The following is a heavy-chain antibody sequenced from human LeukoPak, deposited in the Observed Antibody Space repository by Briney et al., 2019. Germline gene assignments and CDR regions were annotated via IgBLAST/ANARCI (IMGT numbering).Heavy chain of an antibody. CDR3: ARVTGYVMEDYFDY. CDR2: IYYSGST. Sequence: SETLSLTCTVSGGSISSYYWSWIRQPPGKGLEWIGYIYYSGSTNYNPSLKSRVTISVDTSKNQFSLRLSSVTAADTAVYYCARVTGYVMEDYFDYWGQGTLATVSS. CDR1: GGSISSYY. J-gene: IGHJ4*02. D-gene: IGHD6-13*01. V-gene: IGHV4-59*01.